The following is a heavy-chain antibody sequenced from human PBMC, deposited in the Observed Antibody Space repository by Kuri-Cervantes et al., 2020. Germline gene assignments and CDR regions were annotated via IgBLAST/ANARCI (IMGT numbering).Heavy chain of an antibody. J-gene: IGHJ4*02. D-gene: IGHD2-21*02. Sequence: GESLKISCAASGFTFSSYSMNWVRQAPGKGLEWVSSISSSSSYIYYADSVKGRFTISRDNAKNTLYLQMTSLRADDTAAYYCVRGTRDWAGVDYWGQGILVTVSS. CDR3: VRGTRDWAGVDY. V-gene: IGHV3-21*01. CDR1: GFTFSSYS. CDR2: ISSSSSYI.